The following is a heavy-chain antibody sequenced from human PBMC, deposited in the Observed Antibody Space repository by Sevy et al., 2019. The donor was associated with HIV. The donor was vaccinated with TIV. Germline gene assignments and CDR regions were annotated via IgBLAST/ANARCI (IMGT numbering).Heavy chain of an antibody. CDR2: IRSKAGGGTT. CDR1: GFTFSNAW. D-gene: IGHD2-15*01. J-gene: IGHJ4*02. Sequence: GGSLRLSCAASGFTFSNAWMSWVRQSPGKGLEWVGRIRSKAGGGTTDYATIVKGKFTISRDDSRDILYLQLNSLETEDTAVYYCTTDHRRDGIVVVPFEYWGQGTLVIVSS. V-gene: IGHV3-15*01. CDR3: TTDHRRDGIVVVPFEY.